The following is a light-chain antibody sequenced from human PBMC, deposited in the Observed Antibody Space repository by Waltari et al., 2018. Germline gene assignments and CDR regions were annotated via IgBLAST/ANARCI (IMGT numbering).Light chain of an antibody. CDR1: SNNVGSYA. J-gene: IGLJ2*01. CDR3: STWDYRLSSRV. Sequence: QSALTQEASVSGTVGQKVTLSCTGKSNNVGSYAVGWYQQISHGAPKTVMFGNSLPSGIPGGFPGSKSGTTASLTISGLQPEDEADYYCSTWDYRLSSRVFGGGTKLTVL. CDR2: GNS. V-gene: IGLV1-44*01.